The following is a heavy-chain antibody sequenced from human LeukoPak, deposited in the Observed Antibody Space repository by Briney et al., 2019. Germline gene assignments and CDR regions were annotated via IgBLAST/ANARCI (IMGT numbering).Heavy chain of an antibody. CDR1: GYTFTTYA. Sequence: GASVKVSCKTSGYTFTTYAISWVRQAHGQGLEWMGWINTNTGNPTYAQGFFTGRYVFSLDTSVNTAYLQITGLKADDTAVYYCGRDPKLGIRGYTYGYIDFWGQGTLVTVAS. CDR3: GRDPKLGIRGYTYGYIDF. D-gene: IGHD5-18*01. CDR2: INTNTGNP. V-gene: IGHV7-4-1*02. J-gene: IGHJ4*02.